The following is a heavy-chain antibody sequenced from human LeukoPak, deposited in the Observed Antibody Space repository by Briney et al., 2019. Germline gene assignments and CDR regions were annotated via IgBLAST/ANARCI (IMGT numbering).Heavy chain of an antibody. CDR1: GYTFTGYY. Sequence: ASVKVSCKASGYTFTGYYMHWVRQAPGQGLEWMGWINPNSGGTNYAQKLQGRVTMTTDTSTSTAYMELRSLRSDDTAVYYCARGREEKYSSGKLYYFDYWGQGTLVTVSS. CDR2: INPNSGGT. D-gene: IGHD6-19*01. V-gene: IGHV1-2*02. J-gene: IGHJ4*02. CDR3: ARGREEKYSSGKLYYFDY.